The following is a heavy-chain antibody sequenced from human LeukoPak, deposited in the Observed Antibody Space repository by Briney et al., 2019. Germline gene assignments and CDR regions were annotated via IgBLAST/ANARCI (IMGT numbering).Heavy chain of an antibody. CDR1: GGSISSYY. CDR3: ARDSGVLRFLDRYYYYYMDV. V-gene: IGHV4-4*07. CDR2: IYTSGST. Sequence: SETLSLTCTVSGGSISSYYWSWIRQPAGKGLEWIGRIYTSGSTNYNPSLKSRVTMSVDTSKNQFSLKLSSVTAADTAVYYCARDSGVLRFLDRYYYYYMDVWGKGTTVTVSS. J-gene: IGHJ6*03. D-gene: IGHD3-3*01.